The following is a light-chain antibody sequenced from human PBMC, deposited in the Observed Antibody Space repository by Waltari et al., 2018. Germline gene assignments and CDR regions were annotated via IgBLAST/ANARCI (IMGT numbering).Light chain of an antibody. V-gene: IGKV1-8*01. CDR2: ASS. J-gene: IGKJ4*01. CDR3: QQYYGDPLT. CDR1: QAISSY. Sequence: STGDRVTITCRPSQAISSYLAWYQQKAGKAPKLLIYASSTLQSGVPSRFSGSGSGTNFTLTIGCLQSEDFATYFCQQYYGDPLTFGGGTKVEI.